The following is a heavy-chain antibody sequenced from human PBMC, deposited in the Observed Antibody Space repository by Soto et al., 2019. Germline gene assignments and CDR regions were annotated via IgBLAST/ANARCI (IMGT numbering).Heavy chain of an antibody. V-gene: IGHV3-23*01. D-gene: IGHD3-16*01. CDR2: IKSDGSST. J-gene: IGHJ4*02. CDR1: GFSFDNYA. Sequence: LGGSLRLSCVASGFSFDNYAMSWVRQAPGKGLEWVSAIKSDGSSTYYAASVKDRFIISRDNSKNTLYLQLNSLRAEDTAVYYCAQLGLMTFSHKHYFNHWGRGTLVTVSS. CDR3: AQLGLMTFSHKHYFNH.